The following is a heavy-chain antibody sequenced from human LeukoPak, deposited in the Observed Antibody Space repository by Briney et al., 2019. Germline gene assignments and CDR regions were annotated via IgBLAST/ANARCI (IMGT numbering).Heavy chain of an antibody. Sequence: SQTLSLTCTVSGGSISSGSYYWSWIRQPAGKGLEWIGRIYTSGSTNYNPSLKSRVTISVDTSKNQFSLKLSSVTAADTAVYYCARDLVPGVFDYRGQGTLVTVSS. CDR2: IYTSGST. D-gene: IGHD3-10*01. V-gene: IGHV4-61*02. J-gene: IGHJ4*02. CDR1: GGSISSGSYY. CDR3: ARDLVPGVFDY.